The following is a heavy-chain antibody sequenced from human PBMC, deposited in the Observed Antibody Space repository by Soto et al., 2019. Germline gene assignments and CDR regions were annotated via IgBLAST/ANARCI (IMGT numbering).Heavy chain of an antibody. CDR2: IFSNDEK. CDR1: GFSLSNARMG. D-gene: IGHD3-22*01. Sequence: VFSKESGPVLVKPTETLTLTCTVSGFSLSNARMGVSWIRQPPGKALEWLAHIFSNDEKSYSTSLKSRLTISKDTSKSQVVLTMTNMDPVDTATYYCARIPTDFYDRSGLTLFDYWGQGTLVTVSS. V-gene: IGHV2-26*01. J-gene: IGHJ4*02. CDR3: ARIPTDFYDRSGLTLFDY.